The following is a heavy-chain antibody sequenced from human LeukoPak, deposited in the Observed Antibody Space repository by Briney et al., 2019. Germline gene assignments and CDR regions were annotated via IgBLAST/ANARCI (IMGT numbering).Heavy chain of an antibody. CDR2: LIGSSGAT. Sequence: GGSLRLSCAASGFTFSNYAMNWVRQAPGKGLEWVAVLIGSSGATDYADSVKGRFTISRDNSKNTLYLQMNSLRAEDTAIYYCAKGAYDYIEIAYFDYWGQGALVTVSS. CDR3: AKGAYDYIEIAYFDY. D-gene: IGHD5-12*01. J-gene: IGHJ4*02. CDR1: GFTFSNYA. V-gene: IGHV3-23*01.